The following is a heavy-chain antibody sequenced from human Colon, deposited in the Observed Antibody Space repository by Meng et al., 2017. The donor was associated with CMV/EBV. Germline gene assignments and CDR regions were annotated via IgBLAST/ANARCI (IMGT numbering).Heavy chain of an antibody. J-gene: IGHJ4*02. D-gene: IGHD1-26*01. V-gene: IGHV4-39*07. Sequence: SETLSLTCAVSGDSISSTTYYWVWVRQPPGKGLEWIGSVYYRGSTYPNPSLKSRLTMSVDTSKNQFSLRLTSVTAADTAVYYCARTSGNYPRRYFDSWGQGTLVTVSS. CDR2: VYYRGST. CDR1: GDSISSTTYY. CDR3: ARTSGNYPRRYFDS.